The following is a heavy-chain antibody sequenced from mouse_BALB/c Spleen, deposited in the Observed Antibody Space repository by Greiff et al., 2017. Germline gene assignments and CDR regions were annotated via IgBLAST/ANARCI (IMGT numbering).Heavy chain of an antibody. CDR1: GYTFTSYW. D-gene: IGHD3-1*01. V-gene: IGHV1-7*01. CDR2: INPSTGYT. CDR3: ARSGGSGYDYYAMDY. J-gene: IGHJ4*01. Sequence: QVQLKQSGAELAKPGASVKMSCKASGYTFTSYWMHWVKQRPGQGLEWIGYINPSTGYTEYNQKFKDKATLTADKSSSTAYMQLSSLTSEDSAVYYCARSGGSGYDYYAMDYWGQGTSVTVSS.